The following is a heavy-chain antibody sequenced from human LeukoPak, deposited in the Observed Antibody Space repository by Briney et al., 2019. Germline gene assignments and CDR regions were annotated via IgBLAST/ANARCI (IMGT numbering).Heavy chain of an antibody. V-gene: IGHV1-2*04. CDR1: GYTFTGYY. CDR3: ARGGLSGYSYGTDDAFDI. Sequence: ASVKVSCKASGYTFTGYYMHWVRQAPGQGLEWMGWINPNSGGTNYAQKFQGWVTMTRDTFISTAYMELSRLRSDDTAVYYCARGGLSGYSYGTDDAFDIWGQGTMVTVSS. J-gene: IGHJ3*02. CDR2: INPNSGGT. D-gene: IGHD5-18*01.